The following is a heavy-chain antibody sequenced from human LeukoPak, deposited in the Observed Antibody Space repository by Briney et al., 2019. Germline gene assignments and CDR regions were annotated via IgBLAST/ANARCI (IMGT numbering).Heavy chain of an antibody. CDR1: GFTFSSYS. V-gene: IGHV3-48*04. D-gene: IGHD3-10*01. J-gene: IGHJ4*02. Sequence: GGSLRLSCAASGFTFSSYSMNWVRQAPGKGLEWVSYISSSSSTIYYADSVKGRFTISRDNAKNSLYLQMNSLRAEDTAVYYCARTDYYGIFDYWGQGTLVTVSS. CDR3: ARTDYYGIFDY. CDR2: ISSSSSTI.